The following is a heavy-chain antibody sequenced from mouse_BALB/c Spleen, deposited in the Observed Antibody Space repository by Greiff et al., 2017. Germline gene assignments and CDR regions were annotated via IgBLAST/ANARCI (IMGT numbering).Heavy chain of an antibody. D-gene: IGHD1-1*01. CDR2: ILPGSGST. J-gene: IGHJ3*01. CDR3: ARRIYYYGSGFAY. CDR1: GYTFSSYW. V-gene: IGHV1-9*01. Sequence: QVQLKESGAELMKPGASVKISCKATGYTFSSYWIEWVKQRPGHGLEWIGEILPGSGSTNYNEKFKGKATFTADTSSNTAYMQLSSLTSEDSAVYYCARRIYYYGSGFAYWGQGTLVTVSA.